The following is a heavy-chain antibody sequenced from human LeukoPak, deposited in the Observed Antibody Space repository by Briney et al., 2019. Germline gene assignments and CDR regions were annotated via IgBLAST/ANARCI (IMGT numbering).Heavy chain of an antibody. Sequence: GGSLRLSCAASGFTFSSYAMSWVRQAPGKGLEWVSAISGSGGSTYYADSVKGRFTISRDNSKNTLYLQMNSLRAEDTAVYYCARDLGYYGSGGYWGQGTLVTVSS. V-gene: IGHV3-23*01. D-gene: IGHD3-10*01. CDR1: GFTFSSYA. J-gene: IGHJ4*02. CDR3: ARDLGYYGSGGY. CDR2: ISGSGGST.